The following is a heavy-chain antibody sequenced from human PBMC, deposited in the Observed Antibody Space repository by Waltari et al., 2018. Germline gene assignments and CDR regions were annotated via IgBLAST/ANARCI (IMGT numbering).Heavy chain of an antibody. CDR1: GGSVSSGSSY. CDR2: IYYSGST. V-gene: IGHV4-61*01. D-gene: IGHD3-22*01. J-gene: IGHJ3*02. Sequence: QVQLQESGPGLVKPSATLSLTCTVSGGSVSSGSSYWSWIRQPPGKGLEWIGYIYYSGSTNYNPSLKSRGTISVDTSKNQCSLKLSSVTAADTAVYYCARDRAYDSSGLGAFVIWGQGTMVTVSS. CDR3: ARDRAYDSSGLGAFVI.